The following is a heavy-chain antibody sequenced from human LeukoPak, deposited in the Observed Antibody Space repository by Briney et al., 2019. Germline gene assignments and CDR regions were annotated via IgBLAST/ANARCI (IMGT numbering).Heavy chain of an antibody. CDR2: IWYDGSNK. Sequence: GRSLRLSCAASGFTFSSYGMHWVRQAPGKGLEWVAVIWYDGSNKYYADSVKGRFTISRDNSKNTLYLQMNSLRAEDTAVYYCARENFPAYFDYWGQGTLVTVSS. CDR1: GFTFSSYG. V-gene: IGHV3-33*01. J-gene: IGHJ4*02. CDR3: ARENFPAYFDY.